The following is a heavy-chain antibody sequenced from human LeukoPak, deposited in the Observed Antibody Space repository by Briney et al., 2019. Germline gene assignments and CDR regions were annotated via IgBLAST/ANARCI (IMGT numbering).Heavy chain of an antibody. CDR1: GGTFSSYA. Sequence: SVKVSCKASGGTFSSYAISWVRQAPGQGLEWMGRIIPILGIANYAQKFQGRVTITADKSTSTAYMELSSLRSEDTAVYYCARAHGSSSYGGYWGQGTLVTVSS. J-gene: IGHJ4*02. CDR3: ARAHGSSSYGGY. V-gene: IGHV1-69*04. CDR2: IIPILGIA. D-gene: IGHD6-6*01.